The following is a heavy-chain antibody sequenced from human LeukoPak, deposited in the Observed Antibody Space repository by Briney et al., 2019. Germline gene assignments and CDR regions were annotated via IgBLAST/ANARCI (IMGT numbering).Heavy chain of an antibody. J-gene: IGHJ4*02. CDR2: INHSGST. V-gene: IGHV4-34*01. CDR1: GFTVSSNY. Sequence: PGGSLRLSCAASGFTVSSNYMSWVRQPPGKGLEWIGEINHSGSTSYNPSLKSRVTISVDTSKNQFSLKLSSVTAADTAVYYCARGSYSSSWYYDYWGQGTLVTVSS. CDR3: ARGSYSSSWYYDY. D-gene: IGHD6-13*01.